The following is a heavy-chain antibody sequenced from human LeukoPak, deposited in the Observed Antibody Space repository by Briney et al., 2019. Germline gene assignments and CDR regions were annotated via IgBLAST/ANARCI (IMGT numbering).Heavy chain of an antibody. CDR3: AKIGYSYARSIWYDSSSYSIA. Sequence: SGGSLRLSCAASGFTFSSYAMSWVRQAPVKGLEWVSAISGSGGSTYYADSVKGRFTISRDNSKNTLYLQMNSLRAEDTAVYYCAKIGYSYARSIWYDSSSYSIAWGQGTLVTVSS. J-gene: IGHJ4*02. D-gene: IGHD3-22*01. CDR2: ISGSGGST. V-gene: IGHV3-23*01. CDR1: GFTFSSYA.